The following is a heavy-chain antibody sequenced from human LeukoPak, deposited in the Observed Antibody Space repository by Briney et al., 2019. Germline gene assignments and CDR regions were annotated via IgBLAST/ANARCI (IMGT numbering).Heavy chain of an antibody. V-gene: IGHV3-74*01. Sequence: HAGGSLRLSCAASGFTFSSYWMHWVRQAPGKGLVWVSCINSDGSSTSYADSVKGRFTISRDNAKNTLYLQMNSLRAEDTAVYYCARESSSYYYDSSGPLNYWGQGTLVTVSS. D-gene: IGHD3-22*01. CDR2: INSDGSST. J-gene: IGHJ4*02. CDR3: ARESSSYYYDSSGPLNY. CDR1: GFTFSSYW.